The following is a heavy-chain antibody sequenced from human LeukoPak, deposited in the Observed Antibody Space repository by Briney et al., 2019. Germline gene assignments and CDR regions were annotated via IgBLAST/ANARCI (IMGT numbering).Heavy chain of an antibody. J-gene: IGHJ5*02. D-gene: IGHD1-26*01. CDR1: GGTFNSHI. CDR3: ARVNLRGSQYNWFDP. Sequence: ASVKVSCKTSGGTFNSHIFSWVRQAPGQGLEWMGRITPIIGLANYAQKFQGRLTISADKATSTAYMELGSLRSEDTALYYCARVNLRGSQYNWFDPWGHGTLVTVSS. V-gene: IGHV1-69*02. CDR2: ITPIIGLA.